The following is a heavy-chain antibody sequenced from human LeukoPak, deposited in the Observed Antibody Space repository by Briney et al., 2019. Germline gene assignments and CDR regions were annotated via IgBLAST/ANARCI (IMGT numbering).Heavy chain of an antibody. D-gene: IGHD6-13*01. J-gene: IGHJ3*02. CDR2: IISIFGTV. CDR1: GYTFTSYG. V-gene: IGHV1-69*13. CDR3: ATATSITAAGPNAFDI. Sequence: SVKVSCKASGYTFTSYGISWVRQAPGQGLEWMGGIISIFGTVKYAQKFQGRVTITADESTGAAYMELSSLRSEDTAVYYCATATSITAAGPNAFDIWGQGTLVTVSS.